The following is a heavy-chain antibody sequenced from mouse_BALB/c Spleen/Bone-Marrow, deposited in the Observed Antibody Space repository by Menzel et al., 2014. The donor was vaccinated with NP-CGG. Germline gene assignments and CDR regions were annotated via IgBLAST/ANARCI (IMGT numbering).Heavy chain of an antibody. CDR2: INSNGGST. J-gene: IGHJ4*01. Sequence: EVKLVESGGGLVQPGGSLKLSCAASGFTFSSYGMSWVRQTPDKRLELVATINSNGGSTYYPDSVKGRFTISRDNAKNTLYLQMSSLKSEDTAMYYCARDYYGSGYAMDYWGQGTSVTVSS. CDR3: ARDYYGSGYAMDY. CDR1: GFTFSSYG. D-gene: IGHD1-1*01. V-gene: IGHV5-6-3*01.